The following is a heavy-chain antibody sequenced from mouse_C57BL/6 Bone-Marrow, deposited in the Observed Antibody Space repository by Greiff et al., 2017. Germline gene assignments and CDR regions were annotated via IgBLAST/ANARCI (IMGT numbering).Heavy chain of an antibody. CDR2: LDPENGDT. J-gene: IGHJ4*01. V-gene: IGHV14-4*01. CDR3: TTLRSLMDY. D-gene: IGHD1-1*01. CDR1: GFNIKDDY. Sequence: EVQLQQSGAELVRPGASVKLSCTASGFNIKDDYMHWVKQMPEQGLEWIGWLDPENGDTEYASKFQGKATITADTSSNTAYLQLSSLTSEDSAVYYCTTLRSLMDYWGQGTSVTVSS.